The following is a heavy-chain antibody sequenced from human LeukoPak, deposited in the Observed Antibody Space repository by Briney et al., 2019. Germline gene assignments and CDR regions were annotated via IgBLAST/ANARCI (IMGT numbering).Heavy chain of an antibody. D-gene: IGHD2-2*01. V-gene: IGHV4-61*02. CDR3: ARGAVVVPNWFDP. CDR1: GGSIGSGSFY. J-gene: IGHJ5*02. CDR2: IYTTGRT. Sequence: SQTLSLTCTVSGGSIGSGSFYWSWIRQPAGKGLEWIGRIYTTGRTNYNPSLKSRVTISVDTSKNQFSLKLSSVTAADTAVYYCARGAVVVPNWFDPWGQGTLVTVSS.